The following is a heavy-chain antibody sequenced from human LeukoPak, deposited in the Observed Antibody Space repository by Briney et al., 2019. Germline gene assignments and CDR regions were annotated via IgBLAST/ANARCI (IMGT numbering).Heavy chain of an antibody. D-gene: IGHD3-22*01. J-gene: IGHJ6*03. Sequence: ASVKVSCKASGYTFTGYYMHWVRQAPGQGLEWMGRINPNSGGTNYAQKFQGRVTMTRDTSISTAHMELSRLRSDDTAVYYCARDHYDSSGYYHYYYYMDAWGKGTTVTVSS. V-gene: IGHV1-2*06. CDR2: INPNSGGT. CDR1: GYTFTGYY. CDR3: ARDHYDSSGYYHYYYYMDA.